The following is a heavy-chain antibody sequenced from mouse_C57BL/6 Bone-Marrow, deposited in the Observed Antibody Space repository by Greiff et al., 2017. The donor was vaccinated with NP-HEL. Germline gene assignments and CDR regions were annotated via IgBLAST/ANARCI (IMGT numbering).Heavy chain of an antibody. Sequence: EVNLVESGGGLVKPGGSLKLSCAASGFTFSDYGMHWVRQAPEKGLEWVAYISSGSSTIYYADTVKGRFTISRDNAKNTLFLQMTSLRSEDTAMDYCAREDYGLYAMDYWGQGTSVTVSS. J-gene: IGHJ4*01. V-gene: IGHV5-17*01. D-gene: IGHD1-2*01. CDR1: GFTFSDYG. CDR3: AREDYGLYAMDY. CDR2: ISSGSSTI.